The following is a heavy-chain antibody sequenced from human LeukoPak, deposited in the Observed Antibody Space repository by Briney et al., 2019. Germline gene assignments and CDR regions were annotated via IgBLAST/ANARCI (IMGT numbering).Heavy chain of an antibody. Sequence: GESLKISCKGSGYTFISYCIAWVRQMPGKGLEWVGIICPGDSETRYSPSFQGQVTISADKSISTAYLQWSSLKASDSAMYYCVRHGLGSSWFGFDYWGQGTLVTVSS. D-gene: IGHD6-13*01. J-gene: IGHJ4*02. CDR3: VRHGLGSSWFGFDY. CDR2: ICPGDSET. V-gene: IGHV5-51*01. CDR1: GYTFISYC.